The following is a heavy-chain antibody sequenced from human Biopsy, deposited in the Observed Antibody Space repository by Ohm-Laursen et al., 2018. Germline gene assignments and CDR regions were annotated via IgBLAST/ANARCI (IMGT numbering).Heavy chain of an antibody. CDR2: ISPKSGGT. Sequence: SVKVSCNASGFSFTGYYIHWVRQAPGQGLEWMGWISPKSGGTNYAQKFQGNITMTKNTSMSTAYMEMSRLRSGDTAVYYCALQSVAQMKNFDYWGQGTLVTVSS. CDR3: ALQSVAQMKNFDY. CDR1: GFSFTGYY. V-gene: IGHV1-2*02. D-gene: IGHD6-19*01. J-gene: IGHJ4*02.